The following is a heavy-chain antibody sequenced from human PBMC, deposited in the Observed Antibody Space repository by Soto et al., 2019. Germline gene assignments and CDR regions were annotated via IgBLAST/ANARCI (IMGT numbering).Heavy chain of an antibody. CDR1: GFSLSTSGVG. V-gene: IGHV2-5*02. J-gene: IGHJ5*02. CDR2: IYWDDDK. CDR3: AHVSHSSSWYVDWFDL. Sequence: QITLKESGPTLVKPTQTLTLTCTFSGFSLSTSGVGVGWIRQPPGKALEWLALIYWDDDKRYSPSLKSRLSPPKATSKNQVVLTMTIMDPVDTATYYCAHVSHSSSWYVDWFDLWGQGTLVTVSS. D-gene: IGHD6-13*01.